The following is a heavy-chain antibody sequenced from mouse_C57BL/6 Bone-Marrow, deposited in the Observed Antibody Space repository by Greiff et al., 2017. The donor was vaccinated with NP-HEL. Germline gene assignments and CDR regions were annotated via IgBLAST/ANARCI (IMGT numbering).Heavy chain of an antibody. Sequence: EVKLVESGEGLVKPGGSLKLSCAASGFTFSSYAMSWVRQTPEKRLEWVAYISSGGDYIYYADTVKGRFTISRDNARNTLYLQMSSLKSEDTAMYYCTRDRYYGSSYFLDYWGQGTTLTVSS. V-gene: IGHV5-9-1*02. CDR3: TRDRYYGSSYFLDY. J-gene: IGHJ2*01. CDR2: ISSGGDYI. CDR1: GFTFSSYA. D-gene: IGHD1-1*01.